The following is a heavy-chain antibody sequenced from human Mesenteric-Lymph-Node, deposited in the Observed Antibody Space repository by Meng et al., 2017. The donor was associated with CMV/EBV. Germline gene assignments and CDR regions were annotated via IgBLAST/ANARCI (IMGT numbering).Heavy chain of an antibody. D-gene: IGHD3-22*01. CDR1: GFTFSSYA. J-gene: IGHJ4*02. CDR2: ISGSGGST. V-gene: IGHV3-23*01. Sequence: GESLKISCAASGFTFSSYAMSWVRQAPGKGLEWVSAISGSGGSTYYADSVKGRFTISRDNSKNTLYLQMNSLRAEDTAVYYCARDLHHNSSGYDYWGQGTLVTVSS. CDR3: ARDLHHNSSGYDY.